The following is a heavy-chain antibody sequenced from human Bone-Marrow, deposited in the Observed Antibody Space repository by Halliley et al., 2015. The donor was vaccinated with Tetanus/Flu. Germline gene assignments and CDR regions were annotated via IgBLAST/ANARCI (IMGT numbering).Heavy chain of an antibody. V-gene: IGHV5-51*01. CDR2: IYPGDSDT. J-gene: IGHJ4*02. Sequence: MQLVQSGTEVKKPGESLKISCKGSGYTFTTYWIGWVRRMPGRGLEWMGIIYPGDSDTRYSPSLQGHVTISADKSISTAHLQWSSLKASDTAMYFCARSITGTAFDYWGQGTLVTVSS. CDR1: GYTFTTYW. CDR3: ARSITGTAFDY. D-gene: IGHD1-7*01.